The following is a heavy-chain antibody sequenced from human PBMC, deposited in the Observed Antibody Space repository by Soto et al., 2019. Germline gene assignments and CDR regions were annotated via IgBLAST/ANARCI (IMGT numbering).Heavy chain of an antibody. CDR3: ARVGDGYNWPFDI. D-gene: IGHD5-12*01. CDR2: ISYDGSNK. CDR1: GFTFSSYG. J-gene: IGHJ4*02. Sequence: PGGSLRLSCAASGFTFSSYGMHWVRQAPGKGLEWVAVISYDGSNKYYADSVKGRFTISRDNSKNTLYLQMNSMRAEDTAVYYCARVGDGYNWPFDIWGQGTLVTVSS. V-gene: IGHV3-30*03.